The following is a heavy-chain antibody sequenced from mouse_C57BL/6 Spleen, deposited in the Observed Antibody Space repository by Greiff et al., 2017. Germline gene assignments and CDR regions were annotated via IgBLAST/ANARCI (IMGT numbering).Heavy chain of an antibody. Sequence: VKLQESGAELARPGASVKMSCKASGYTFTSYTMHWVKQRPGQGLEWIGYINPSSGYTKYNQKFKDKATLTADKSSSTAYMQLSILTSDDSAVYSCARWTTGAWFAYWGQGTLVTVSA. J-gene: IGHJ3*01. D-gene: IGHD1-1*01. CDR2: INPSSGYT. V-gene: IGHV1-4*01. CDR1: GYTFTSYT. CDR3: ARWTTGAWFAY.